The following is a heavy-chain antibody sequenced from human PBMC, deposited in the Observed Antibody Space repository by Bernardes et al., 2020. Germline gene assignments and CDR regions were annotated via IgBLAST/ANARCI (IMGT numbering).Heavy chain of an antibody. CDR2: ISYSGGST. V-gene: IGHV3-23*01. Sequence: GGSLRLSCAASGFTFSSYPMSWVRQAPGKGLEWVSGISYSGGSTFHADSVKGRFTISRDNSKNTLSLQMNSLRAEDTAVYYCAKDRYSILRGVVDSWGQGTLVTVSS. D-gene: IGHD3-10*01. J-gene: IGHJ4*02. CDR3: AKDRYSILRGVVDS. CDR1: GFTFSSYP.